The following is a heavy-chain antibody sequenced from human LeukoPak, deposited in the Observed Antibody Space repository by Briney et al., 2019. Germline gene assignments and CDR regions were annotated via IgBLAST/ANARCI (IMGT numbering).Heavy chain of an antibody. Sequence: GASVKVSCKASGGTFISYAISWVRQAPGQGLEWMGGIIPIFGTANYAQKFQGRVTVTRDTSTSTVYMELSSLRSEDTAVYYCAISRMSSGWYYFDYWGQGTLVTVSS. V-gene: IGHV1-69*05. J-gene: IGHJ4*02. CDR2: IIPIFGTA. D-gene: IGHD6-19*01. CDR3: AISRMSSGWYYFDY. CDR1: GGTFISYA.